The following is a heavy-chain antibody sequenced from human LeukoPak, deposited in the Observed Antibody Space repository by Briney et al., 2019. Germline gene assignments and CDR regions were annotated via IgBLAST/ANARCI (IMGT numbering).Heavy chain of an antibody. Sequence: SETLSLTCTVSGGSISSYYWSWIRQPPGKGLEWIGYIYYSGSTYYNPSLKSRVTISVDTSKNQFSLKLSSVTAADTAVYYCARHGSGSYYVGQPDWFDPWGQGTLVTVSS. CDR3: ARHGSGSYYVGQPDWFDP. CDR2: IYYSGST. D-gene: IGHD1-26*01. V-gene: IGHV4-59*08. J-gene: IGHJ5*02. CDR1: GGSISSYY.